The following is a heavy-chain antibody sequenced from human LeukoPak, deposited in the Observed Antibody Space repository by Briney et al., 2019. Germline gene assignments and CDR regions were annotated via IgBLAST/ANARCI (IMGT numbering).Heavy chain of an antibody. CDR2: ISGSGGST. V-gene: IGHV3-23*01. CDR1: GFTFSSYA. D-gene: IGHD3-22*01. CDR3: AKDQLLGYDSSGYYPFVVDC. J-gene: IGHJ4*02. Sequence: GGSLRLSCAASGFTFSSYAMSWVRHAPGKGLEWVSAISGSGGSTYYADSVKGRFTISRDNSKNTLYLQMNSMRAEDTAVYYCAKDQLLGYDSSGYYPFVVDCWDQGTVVAVSA.